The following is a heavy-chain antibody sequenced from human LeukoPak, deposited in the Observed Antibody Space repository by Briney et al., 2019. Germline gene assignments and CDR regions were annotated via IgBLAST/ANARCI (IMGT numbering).Heavy chain of an antibody. CDR1: GVPISSYY. V-gene: IGHV4-4*07. D-gene: IGHD1-26*01. CDR2: IYTSGST. J-gene: IGHJ4*02. CDR3: ARDQVGSGSYYSDY. Sequence: PSETLSLTCTVSGVPISSYYWSWIRQPAGKGLEWIGRIYTSGSTNYNPSLKSRVTISVDTSKNQFSLKLSSVTAADTAVYYCARDQVGSGSYYSDYWGQGTLVTVSS.